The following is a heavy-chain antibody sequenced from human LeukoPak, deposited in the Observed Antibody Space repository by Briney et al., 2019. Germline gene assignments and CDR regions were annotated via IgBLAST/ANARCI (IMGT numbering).Heavy chain of an antibody. D-gene: IGHD1-1*01. J-gene: IGHJ5*02. CDR2: IIPIFGTA. V-gene: IGHV1-69*05. Sequence: SVKVSCKASGGTFSSYAISWVRQAPGQGLEWMGGIIPIFGTANYAQKFQGRVTITTDESTSTAYMELSSLRSEDTAVYYCARANWNGGDCNWFDPWGQGTLVTVSS. CDR1: GGTFSSYA. CDR3: ARANWNGGDCNWFDP.